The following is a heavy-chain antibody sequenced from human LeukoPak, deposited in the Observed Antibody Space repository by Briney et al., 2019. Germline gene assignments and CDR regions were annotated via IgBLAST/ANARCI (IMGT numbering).Heavy chain of an antibody. CDR3: AKDSDGGATDY. D-gene: IGHD1-26*01. J-gene: IGHJ4*02. CDR2: IKSKTDGGTT. Sequence: GGSLRLSCAASGFTFSNAWMNWVRQAPGKGLEWVGRIKSKTDGGTTDYAAPVKGRFTISRDDSKNTLYLQMNSLRTEDTALYYCAKDSDGGATDYWGQGTLVTVSS. CDR1: GFTFSNAW. V-gene: IGHV3-15*07.